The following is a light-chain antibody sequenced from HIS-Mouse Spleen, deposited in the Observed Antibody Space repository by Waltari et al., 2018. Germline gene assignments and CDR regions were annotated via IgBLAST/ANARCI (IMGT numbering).Light chain of an antibody. CDR3: QQLNSYPPT. J-gene: IGKJ1*01. CDR1: QGISSY. Sequence: DIQLTQSPSFLSASVGDRVTITCRAIQGISSYLAWYQQKPGKAPKLLIYAASTLQSGVPSRFRGSGSGTEFTLTISSLQPEDFATYYCQQLNSYPPTFGQGTKVEIK. CDR2: AAS. V-gene: IGKV1-9*01.